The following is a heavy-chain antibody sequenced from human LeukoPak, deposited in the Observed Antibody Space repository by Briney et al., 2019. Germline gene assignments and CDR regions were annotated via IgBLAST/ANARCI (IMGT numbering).Heavy chain of an antibody. D-gene: IGHD1-26*01. Sequence: PGGSLRLSCAASGFTFSDYWMSWVRQAPGKGLEWVSAISGSGGSTYYADSVKGRFTISRDNSKNTLYLQMNSLRAEDTAVYYCAKTRLGGSYPYWGQGTLVTVSS. CDR2: ISGSGGST. J-gene: IGHJ4*02. V-gene: IGHV3-23*01. CDR1: GFTFSDYW. CDR3: AKTRLGGSYPY.